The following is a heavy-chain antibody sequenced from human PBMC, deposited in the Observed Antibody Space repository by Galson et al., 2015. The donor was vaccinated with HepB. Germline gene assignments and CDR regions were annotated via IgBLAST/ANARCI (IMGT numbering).Heavy chain of an antibody. V-gene: IGHV3-15*07. J-gene: IGHJ3*02. Sequence: SLRLSCAASGFTFSNAWLNWVRQAPGKGLEWVGRIKSKTDGGTTDYAAPVKGRFTISRDDSKNTLYLQMNSLKTEDTAVYYCTTTGLFITMIVVALDAFDIWGQGTMVTVSS. CDR2: IKSKTDGGTT. CDR3: TTTGLFITMIVVALDAFDI. CDR1: GFTFSNAW. D-gene: IGHD3-22*01.